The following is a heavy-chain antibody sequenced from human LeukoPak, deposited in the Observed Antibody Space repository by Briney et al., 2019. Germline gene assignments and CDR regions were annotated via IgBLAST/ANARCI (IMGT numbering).Heavy chain of an antibody. D-gene: IGHD2-2*01. V-gene: IGHV3-21*01. CDR3: ARVSDSIVVVPAARIDY. CDR2: ISSSSSYI. CDR1: GFTFSNYA. J-gene: IGHJ4*02. Sequence: GGSLRLSCAASGFTFSNYAMNWVRQAPGKGLEWVSSISSSSSYIYYADSVKGRFTISRDNAKNSLYLQMNSLRAEDTAVYYCARVSDSIVVVPAARIDYWGQGTLVTVSS.